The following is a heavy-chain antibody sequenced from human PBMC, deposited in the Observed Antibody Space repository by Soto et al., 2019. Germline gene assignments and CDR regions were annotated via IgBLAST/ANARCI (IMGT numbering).Heavy chain of an antibody. D-gene: IGHD3-16*02. J-gene: IGHJ4*02. CDR1: GFTFSSYW. CDR2: INSDGSST. CDR3: ARGSIGWDFDY. V-gene: IGHV3-74*01. Sequence: GGSLRLSCAASGFTFSSYWMHWVRQAPGKGLVWVSRINSDGSSTSYADSVKGRFTISRDNAKNTLYLQMNSLRAEDTAVYYCARGSIGWDFDYWGQGTLVTVSS.